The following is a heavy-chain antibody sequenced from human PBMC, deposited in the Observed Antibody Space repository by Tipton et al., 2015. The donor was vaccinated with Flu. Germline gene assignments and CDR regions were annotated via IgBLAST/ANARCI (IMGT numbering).Heavy chain of an antibody. Sequence: SLRLSCTASSFTFSSYWMDWVRQAPGKGLEWVANINQGGSERYYVDSVKGRFTISRDNAKRSQYLQLDSLRAEDTGVYCCSISLNSWGQGTLVTVSS. CDR1: SFTFSSYW. CDR3: SISLNS. V-gene: IGHV3-7*01. CDR2: INQGGSER. J-gene: IGHJ5*02.